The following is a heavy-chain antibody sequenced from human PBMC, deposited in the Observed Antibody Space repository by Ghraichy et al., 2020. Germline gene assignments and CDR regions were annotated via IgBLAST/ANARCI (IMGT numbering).Heavy chain of an antibody. CDR3: ARDHTMVRRVINDDKYYYGMDV. J-gene: IGHJ6*02. CDR2: ISGYNGDT. Sequence: ASVKVSCKASGYTFTRYGISWVRQAPGQGLEWMGWISGYNGDTKYAQKFQGRVTMTTDTSTSTAYMELRSLRSDDTAEYYCARDHTMVRRVINDDKYYYGMDVWGQGTTVTVSS. CDR1: GYTFTRYG. D-gene: IGHD3-10*01. V-gene: IGHV1-18*01.